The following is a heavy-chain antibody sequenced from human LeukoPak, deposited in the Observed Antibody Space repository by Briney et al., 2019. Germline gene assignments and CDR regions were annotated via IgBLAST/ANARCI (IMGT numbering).Heavy chain of an antibody. CDR2: ISAYNGNT. CDR1: GYTFIGYY. V-gene: IGHV1-18*04. Sequence: ASVKVSCKASGYTFIGYYIHWVRQAPGQGLEWMGWISAYNGNTNYAQKLQGRVTMTTDTSTSTVYMELSSLRSEDTAVYYCARDRTDYYGSGSYYKPLGYWGQGTLVTVSS. CDR3: ARDRTDYYGSGSYYKPLGY. D-gene: IGHD3-10*01. J-gene: IGHJ4*02.